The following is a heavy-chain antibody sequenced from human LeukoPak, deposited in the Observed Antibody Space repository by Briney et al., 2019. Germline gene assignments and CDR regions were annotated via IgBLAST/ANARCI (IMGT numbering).Heavy chain of an antibody. CDR2: INPYNGNT. Sequence: ASVKVSCKAAGYTFNRHGITWVRQAPGQGLEWMGWINPYNGNTDYAQKFQGRVTMTTDTSTNTAYMELRSLRSGDTAVYYCVRDSLHPEMMTFGGLIVTLDYWGQGTLVTVSS. J-gene: IGHJ4*02. CDR3: VRDSLHPEMMTFGGLIVTLDY. D-gene: IGHD3-16*02. CDR1: GYTFNRHG. V-gene: IGHV1-18*01.